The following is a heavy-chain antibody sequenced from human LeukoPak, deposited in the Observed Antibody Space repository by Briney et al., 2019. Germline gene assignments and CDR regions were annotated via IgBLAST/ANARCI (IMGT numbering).Heavy chain of an antibody. V-gene: IGHV3-74*01. CDR1: GFTFSSYW. Sequence: GGPLRLSCAASGFTFSSYWMNWVRQAPGKGLVWVSRIASDGSSTTYADSVKGRFSISRDNAKNTLYLQMNSLRVEDTAVYYRARGRPHGNDYWGQGTLVTVSS. CDR2: IASDGSST. D-gene: IGHD4-23*01. CDR3: ARGRPHGNDY. J-gene: IGHJ4*02.